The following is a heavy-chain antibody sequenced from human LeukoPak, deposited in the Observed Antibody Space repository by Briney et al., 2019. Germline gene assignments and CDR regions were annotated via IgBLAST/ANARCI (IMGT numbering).Heavy chain of an antibody. D-gene: IGHD5-24*01. CDR1: GYTFTGYY. V-gene: IGHV1-2*06. Sequence: GASVKVSCKASGYTFTGYYMNWVRQAPGQGVEGMGRINPNSGGTNYAQKFQGRVTMTRDTSISTAYMELSRLRSDDTAVYYCARVGDGLNDAFDIWGQGTMVTVSS. CDR3: ARVGDGLNDAFDI. CDR2: INPNSGGT. J-gene: IGHJ3*02.